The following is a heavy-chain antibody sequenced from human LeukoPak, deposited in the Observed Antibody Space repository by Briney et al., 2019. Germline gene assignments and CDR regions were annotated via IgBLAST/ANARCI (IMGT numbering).Heavy chain of an antibody. V-gene: IGHV4-59*01. CDR3: ACGYSYGGWDY. D-gene: IGHD5-18*01. J-gene: IGHJ4*02. Sequence: PSETLSLTCTVSGGSISSYYWSWIRQPPGKGLEWIGYIFYTGSTNYNPSLKSRVTIAVDPSKNQFSLKLSSVTAADTAVYYCACGYSYGGWDYWGQGTLVTVSS. CDR1: GGSISSYY. CDR2: IFYTGST.